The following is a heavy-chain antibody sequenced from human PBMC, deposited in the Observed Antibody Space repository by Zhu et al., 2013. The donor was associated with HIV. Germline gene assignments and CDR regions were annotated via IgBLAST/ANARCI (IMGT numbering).Heavy chain of an antibody. CDR1: GYTFTTYH. CDR2: INANPSGGVP. J-gene: IGHJ3*02. Sequence: QVQLVQSGAEVKKPGTSVKVSCKASGYTFTTYHIHWVRQAPGQGLEWMGMINANPSGGVPNYAQKFQDRLTMTTDASTSTVYMELTSLTSKDTAVYYCARGGDTIGFDIWGQGTMVTVSS. D-gene: IGHD3-22*01. V-gene: IGHV1-46*01. CDR3: ARGGDTIGFDI.